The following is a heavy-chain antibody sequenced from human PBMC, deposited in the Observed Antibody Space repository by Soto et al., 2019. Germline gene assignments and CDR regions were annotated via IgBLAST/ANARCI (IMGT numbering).Heavy chain of an antibody. Sequence: QLQLQESGPGLVKPSETLSLTCTASGGSISSSSHYWGWIRQSPGKGLEWIGSINYRGTTYYNPSLKSRVTISVDMSKNQFSLKVSAVTAADTAVYYCARPAVARTLYAMDVWGQGTTVTVSS. CDR3: ARPAVARTLYAMDV. V-gene: IGHV4-39*01. J-gene: IGHJ6*02. CDR1: GGSISSSSHY. CDR2: INYRGTT. D-gene: IGHD6-13*01.